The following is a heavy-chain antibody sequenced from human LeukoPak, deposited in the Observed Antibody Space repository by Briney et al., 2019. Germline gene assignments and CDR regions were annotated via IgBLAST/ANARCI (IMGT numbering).Heavy chain of an antibody. CDR2: ISYDGSNK. J-gene: IGHJ4*02. Sequence: PGGSLRLSCAASGFTFSSYAMHWVRQAPGKGLEWVAVISYDGSNKYYADSVKGRFTISRDNSKNRLYLQMNSLRAEDTAVYYCARDGLGRYYYDSSGYRFDYWGQGTLVTVSS. D-gene: IGHD3-22*01. CDR1: GFTFSSYA. CDR3: ARDGLGRYYYDSSGYRFDY. V-gene: IGHV3-30*04.